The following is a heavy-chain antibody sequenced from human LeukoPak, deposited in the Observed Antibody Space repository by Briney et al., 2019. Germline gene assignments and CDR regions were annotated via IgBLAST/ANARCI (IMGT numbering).Heavy chain of an antibody. CDR3: ARRYSSSSYFDY. D-gene: IGHD6-6*01. CDR2: IYYSGST. CDR1: GGPISSYY. J-gene: IGHJ4*02. Sequence: SETLSLTCTVSGGPISSYYWSWIRQPPGKGLEWIGYIYYSGSTNYNPSLKSRVTISVDTSKNQFSLKLSSVTAADTAVYYCARRYSSSSYFDYWGQGTLVTVSS. V-gene: IGHV4-59*08.